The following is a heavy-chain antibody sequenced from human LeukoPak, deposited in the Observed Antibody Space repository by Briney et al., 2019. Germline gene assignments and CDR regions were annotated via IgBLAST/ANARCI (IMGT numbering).Heavy chain of an antibody. CDR3: ARTRRWSTVTTFRGERSGGYFDY. J-gene: IGHJ4*02. V-gene: IGHV4-34*01. Sequence: PSETLSLTCAVYGGSFSGYYWSWIRQPPGKGLEWIGEINHGGSTNYNPSLKSRVTISVETSKNQFSLKLSSVTAADTAVYYCARTRRWSTVTTFRGERSGGYFDYWGRGTLVTVSS. D-gene: IGHD4-17*01. CDR1: GGSFSGYY. CDR2: INHGGST.